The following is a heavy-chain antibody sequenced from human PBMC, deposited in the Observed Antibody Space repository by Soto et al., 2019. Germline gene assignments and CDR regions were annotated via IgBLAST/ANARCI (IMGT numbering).Heavy chain of an antibody. J-gene: IGHJ3*01. CDR1: GFSFRTFG. D-gene: IGHD1-1*01. CDR3: ARDDAFGNENAFDL. Sequence: QVQLVESGGGLVQPGTSLRLSCAVSGFSFRTFGFHWVRQPPGKGLQWVAVISPKGHSDSVEGRFTISRDNSKDTLYLEMNDSRAEDTAIYYCARDDAFGNENAFDLWGQGTMVTVS. CDR2: ISPK. V-gene: IGHV3-33*01.